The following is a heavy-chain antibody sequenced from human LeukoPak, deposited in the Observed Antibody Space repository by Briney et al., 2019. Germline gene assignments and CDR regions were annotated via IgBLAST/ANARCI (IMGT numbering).Heavy chain of an antibody. D-gene: IGHD3-10*01. CDR2: INPSGGST. V-gene: IGHV1-46*01. J-gene: IGHJ4*02. CDR3: ARVDMVRGVPDY. Sequence: SVKVSCKASGYIFTSYYMHWVRQAPGQGLEWMGIINPSGGSTSYAQKFQGRVTMTRDTSTSTVYMELSSLRSEDTAVYYCARVDMVRGVPDYWGQGTLITVSS. CDR1: GYIFTSYY.